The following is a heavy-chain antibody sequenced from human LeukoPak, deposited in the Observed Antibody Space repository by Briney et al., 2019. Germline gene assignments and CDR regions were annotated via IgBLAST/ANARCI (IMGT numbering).Heavy chain of an antibody. Sequence: GGSLRLSCAASGFTFEDYGMSWVRQAPGKGLEWVSTIDVSGGSTYYADSVKGRFTISRDNSKNTLYLQMNSLRADDTAVYYCAKDQTPYYWGQGTLVTVSS. CDR2: IDVSGGST. CDR3: AKDQTPYY. J-gene: IGHJ4*02. V-gene: IGHV3-23*01. D-gene: IGHD4-23*01. CDR1: GFTFEDYG.